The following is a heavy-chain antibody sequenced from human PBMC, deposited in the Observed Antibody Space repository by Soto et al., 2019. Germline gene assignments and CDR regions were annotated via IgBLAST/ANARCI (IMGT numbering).Heavy chain of an antibody. CDR2: ISCSGSNT. V-gene: IGHV3-23*01. D-gene: IGHD6-13*01. J-gene: IGHJ4*02. CDR3: AKDLPRYSSSIRIFFPFDY. Sequence: KGLEWVSAISCSGSNTYYADSVKGRFTISRDNSKNTLYLQMNSLRAEDTAVYYCAKDLPRYSSSIRIFFPFDYWGQGTLVTVSS.